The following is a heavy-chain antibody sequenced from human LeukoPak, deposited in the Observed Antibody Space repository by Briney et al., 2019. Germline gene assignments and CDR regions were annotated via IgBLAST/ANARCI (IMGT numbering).Heavy chain of an antibody. CDR1: GFTFSSYA. J-gene: IGHJ4*02. CDR3: ARGDTNFDY. Sequence: GGSLRLSCAASGFTFSSYAMNWVRQAPGKGLVWVSVISGSGGSTYYADSVKGRFTISRDNSKNTLYLQMNSLRAEDTAVHYCARGDTNFDYWGQGTLVTVSS. V-gene: IGHV3-23*01. D-gene: IGHD5-18*01. CDR2: ISGSGGST.